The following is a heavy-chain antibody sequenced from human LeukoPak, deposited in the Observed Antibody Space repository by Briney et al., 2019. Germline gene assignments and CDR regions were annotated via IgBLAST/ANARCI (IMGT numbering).Heavy chain of an antibody. V-gene: IGHV3-7*03. CDR3: AKDPRKIAVAGTYSDY. CDR1: GFTFSSYW. Sequence: GGSLRLSCAASGFTFSSYWMSWVRQAPGKGLEWVANIKQDGSEKYYVDSVKGRFTISRDNAKNSLYLQMNSLRAEDTAVYYCAKDPRKIAVAGTYSDYWGQGTLVTVSS. J-gene: IGHJ4*02. CDR2: IKQDGSEK. D-gene: IGHD6-19*01.